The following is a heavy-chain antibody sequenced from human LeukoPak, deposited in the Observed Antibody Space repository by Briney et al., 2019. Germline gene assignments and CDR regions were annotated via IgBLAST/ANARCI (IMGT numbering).Heavy chain of an antibody. V-gene: IGHV1-18*01. CDR2: ISAYNGNT. Sequence: ASVKVSCEASGYTFTSYGISWVRQAPGQGLEWMGWISAYNGNTNYAQKLQGRVTMTRDMSTSTVYMELSSLRSEDTAVYYCARDETYYYDSSGYSSWGQGTLVTVSS. CDR3: ARDETYYYDSSGYSS. D-gene: IGHD3-22*01. J-gene: IGHJ1*01. CDR1: GYTFTSYG.